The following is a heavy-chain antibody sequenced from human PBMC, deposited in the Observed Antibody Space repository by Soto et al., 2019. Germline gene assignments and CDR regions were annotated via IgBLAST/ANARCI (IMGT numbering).Heavy chain of an antibody. D-gene: IGHD3-10*01. J-gene: IGHJ5*02. CDR3: AKDAISMVRGVNNWFDP. CDR1: GFTFSSYA. V-gene: IGHV3-23*01. Sequence: LRLSCAASGFTFSSYAMTWVRQAPGKGLEWVSGISGGGGVSTYYADSVKGRFTISRDNSMNTLYLQMNRLRAEDTAVYYCAKDAISMVRGVNNWFDPWGQGTLVTVSS. CDR2: ISGGGGVST.